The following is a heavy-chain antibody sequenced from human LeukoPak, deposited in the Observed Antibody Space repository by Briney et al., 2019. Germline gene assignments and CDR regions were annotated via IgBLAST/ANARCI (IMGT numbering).Heavy chain of an antibody. J-gene: IGHJ4*02. CDR1: GGSISSSSYY. CDR3: ARQKGYSSGWYFDY. Sequence: SQTLSLTCTVSGGSISSSSYYWGWIRQPPGKGLEWIGSIYYSGSTYYNPSLKSRVTISVDTSKNQFSLKLSSVTAADTAVYYCARQKGYSSGWYFDYWGQGTLVTVSS. D-gene: IGHD6-19*01. CDR2: IYYSGST. V-gene: IGHV4-39*01.